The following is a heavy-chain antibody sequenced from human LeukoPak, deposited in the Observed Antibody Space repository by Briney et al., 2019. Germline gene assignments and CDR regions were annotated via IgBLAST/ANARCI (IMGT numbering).Heavy chain of an antibody. V-gene: IGHV4-4*07. D-gene: IGHD6-19*01. Sequence: PETLSLTCTVCAGSISSYYWSWIRQPAGKGLEWIGRIYTSGSTNYNPSLKSRVTISVDTSKNQFALTLSSFTSPDTAVYYCATDLTYSSGWYYYYYYYMDVWGKGTTVTASS. J-gene: IGHJ6*03. CDR1: AGSISSYY. CDR3: ATDLTYSSGWYYYYYYYMDV. CDR2: IYTSGST.